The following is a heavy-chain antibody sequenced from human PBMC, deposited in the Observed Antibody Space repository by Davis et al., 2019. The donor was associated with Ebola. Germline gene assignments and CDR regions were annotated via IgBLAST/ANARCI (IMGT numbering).Heavy chain of an antibody. CDR2: ISSSSSYI. J-gene: IGHJ6*02. CDR1: GFTFSSYS. V-gene: IGHV3-21*04. CDR3: AKDMGQTYYYYGMDV. D-gene: IGHD3-10*01. Sequence: GGSLRLSCAASGFTFSSYSMNWVRQAPGKGLEWVSSISSSSSYIYYADSVKGRFTISRDNAKNSLYLQMNSLRAEDTALYYCAKDMGQTYYYYGMDVWGQGTTVTVSS.